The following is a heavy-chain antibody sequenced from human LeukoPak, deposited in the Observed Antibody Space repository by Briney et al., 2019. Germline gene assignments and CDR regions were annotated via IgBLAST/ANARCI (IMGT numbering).Heavy chain of an antibody. J-gene: IGHJ4*02. CDR2: IIPIFGTA. V-gene: IGHV1-69*13. D-gene: IGHD3-3*01. Sequence: SVKVSCKASGYTFTGYYMHWVRQAPGQGLEWMGRIIPIFGTANYAQKFQGRVTITADESTSTAYLELSSLRSEDTAVYYCARDAAPTIFGVVTLDYWGQGTLVTVSS. CDR1: GYTFTGYY. CDR3: ARDAAPTIFGVVTLDY.